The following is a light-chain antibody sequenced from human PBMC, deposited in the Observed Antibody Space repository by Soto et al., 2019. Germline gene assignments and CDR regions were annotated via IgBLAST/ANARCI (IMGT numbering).Light chain of an antibody. CDR2: DAS. V-gene: IGKV3-11*01. Sequence: SVWTRSPATRSLSHGDKATLSFRASQSVSSYLAWYQQKPGQAPRLLIYDASNRATGIPARFSGSGSGTDFTLTISSLEPEDFAVYYCQQRSNLPRTFGQGTKLAIK. CDR1: QSVSSY. J-gene: IGKJ1*01. CDR3: QQRSNLPRT.